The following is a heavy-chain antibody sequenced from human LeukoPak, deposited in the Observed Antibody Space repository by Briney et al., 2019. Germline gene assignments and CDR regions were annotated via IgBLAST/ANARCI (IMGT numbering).Heavy chain of an antibody. CDR1: GFTFSSSA. CDR3: ARSIPYGTTWYGRSDY. D-gene: IGHD6-13*01. J-gene: IGHJ4*02. CDR2: ISNNGGYT. Sequence: GGSLRLSCAASGFTFSSSAMSWVRQAPGKGLEWVSAISNNGGYTYYADSVQGRFTISRDNSKSTLCLQMNSLRAEDTAIYYCARSIPYGTTWYGRSDYWGQGTLVTVSS. V-gene: IGHV3-23*01.